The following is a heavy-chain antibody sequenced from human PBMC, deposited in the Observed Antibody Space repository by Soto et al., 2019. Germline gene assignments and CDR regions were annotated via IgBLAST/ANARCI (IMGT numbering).Heavy chain of an antibody. D-gene: IGHD6-19*01. Sequence: GASVKVSCKASGGTFSSYAISWVRQAPGQGLEWMGGIIPIFGTANYAQKFQGRVTITAGESTSTAYMELSSLRSEDTAVYYCARGAAVAGILVFGYWGQGTLVTVSS. CDR2: IIPIFGTA. CDR1: GGTFSSYA. J-gene: IGHJ4*02. V-gene: IGHV1-69*13. CDR3: ARGAAVAGILVFGY.